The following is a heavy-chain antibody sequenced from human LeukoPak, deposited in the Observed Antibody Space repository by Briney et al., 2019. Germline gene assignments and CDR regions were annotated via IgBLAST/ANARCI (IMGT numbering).Heavy chain of an antibody. CDR2: ISWNSGSI. Sequence: GGSLRLSCAASGFTFDDYAMHWVRQAPGKGLEWVSCISWNSGSIGYADSVKGRFTISRDNAKNSLYLQTNSLRAEDTALYYCAKDIRIVGATTGFDYWGQGTLVTVSS. J-gene: IGHJ4*02. D-gene: IGHD1-26*01. CDR3: AKDIRIVGATTGFDY. V-gene: IGHV3-9*01. CDR1: GFTFDDYA.